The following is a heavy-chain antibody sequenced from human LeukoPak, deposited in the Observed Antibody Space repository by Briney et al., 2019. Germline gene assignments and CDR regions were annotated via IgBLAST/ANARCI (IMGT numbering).Heavy chain of an antibody. D-gene: IGHD4-17*01. Sequence: SETLSLTCAVYGGSFSGYYWSWIRQPPGKGLEWIGEINHSGSTNYNPSLKSRVTISVDTSKNQFSLKLSSVTAADTAVYYCAREDYGDFLYYYMDVWGKGTTVTVSS. CDR3: AREDYGDFLYYYMDV. J-gene: IGHJ6*03. V-gene: IGHV4-34*01. CDR2: INHSGST. CDR1: GGSFSGYY.